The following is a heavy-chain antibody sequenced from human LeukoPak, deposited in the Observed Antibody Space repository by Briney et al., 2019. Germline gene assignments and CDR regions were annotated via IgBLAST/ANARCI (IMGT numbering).Heavy chain of an antibody. CDR3: ARVGYYASRSLLDC. Sequence: GGSLRLSCAASGFTFSTYEMNWVRQAPGKGLEWVSYISSSGSIIYYADSVKGRFTISRDNAKNSLYLQMNNLRAEDTAIYYCARVGYYASRSLLDCWGQGTLVTVSS. D-gene: IGHD3-10*01. V-gene: IGHV3-48*03. J-gene: IGHJ4*02. CDR2: ISSSGSII. CDR1: GFTFSTYE.